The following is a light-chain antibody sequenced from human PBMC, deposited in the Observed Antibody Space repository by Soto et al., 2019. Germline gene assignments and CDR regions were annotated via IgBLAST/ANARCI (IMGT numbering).Light chain of an antibody. Sequence: DIQMTQSPSSLSASVGDRVTITCRASQSISSYLNWYQQKPGKAPKLLIYAASSLQSGVPSRFSGSGSGTEFTLTISTPQPEEFATYYCQQSYSTPWTFGQGTNMEIK. V-gene: IGKV1-39*01. J-gene: IGKJ1*01. CDR1: QSISSY. CDR3: QQSYSTPWT. CDR2: AAS.